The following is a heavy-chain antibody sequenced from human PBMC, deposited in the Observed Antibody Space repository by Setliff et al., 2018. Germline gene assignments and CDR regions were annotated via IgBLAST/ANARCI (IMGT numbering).Heavy chain of an antibody. D-gene: IGHD3-16*01. V-gene: IGHV4-61*08. J-gene: IGHJ3*02. CDR1: GGSISSGGYY. CDR3: AKIKAGGGSFDI. CDR2: VYNSGST. Sequence: PSETLSLTCTVSGGSISSGGYYWSWIRQHPGKGLEWIGFVYNSGSTTYNPSLKSRVTISVDTSRNQFSLKLSSVTAADTAVYYCAKIKAGGGSFDIWGQGTMVTVSS.